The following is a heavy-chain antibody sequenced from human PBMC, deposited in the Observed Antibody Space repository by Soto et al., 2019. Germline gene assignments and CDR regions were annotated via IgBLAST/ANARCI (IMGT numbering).Heavy chain of an antibody. CDR2: IYYSGST. CDR1: GGSIRSDGSY. V-gene: IGHV4-31*11. D-gene: IGHD5-18*01. CDR3: ARRAGNRRGYPIDS. J-gene: IGHJ4*02. Sequence: QVQLQESGPGLVKPSQTLSLTCAVSGGSIRSDGSYWTWIRQLPGGGLEWIGYIYYSGSTSYNPSHESRASIPVDSSENQFSRRLTSVTAADTAVYYCARRAGNRRGYPIDSWGQGTLVTVSS.